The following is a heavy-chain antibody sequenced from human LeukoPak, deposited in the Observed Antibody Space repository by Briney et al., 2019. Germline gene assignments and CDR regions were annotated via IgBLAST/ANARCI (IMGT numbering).Heavy chain of an antibody. J-gene: IGHJ4*02. D-gene: IGHD6-13*01. CDR3: SRAASSWRPFDY. CDR2: IYYSGST. V-gene: IGHV4-59*01. Sequence: SETLSLTCTVSGGSISSYYWSWIRQPPGKGLEWIGYIYYSGSTNYNPSLKSRLTISVDTSKNQFSLKLTSVTAADTAVYYCSRAASSWRPFDYWGQGALVTVSS. CDR1: GGSISSYY.